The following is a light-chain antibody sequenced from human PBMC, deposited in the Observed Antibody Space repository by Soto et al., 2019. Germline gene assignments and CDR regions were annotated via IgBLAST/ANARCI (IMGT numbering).Light chain of an antibody. Sequence: EIVLTQSPGTLSFSPGERATLSCRASQNVDTAYLAWYQQRPGQAPRLLIYGTSNRATGVPNRFGGSGSGTDFTLTISGLEPEDFAVYYCQQYGNSPLYSFGQGTKVDIK. J-gene: IGKJ2*03. CDR2: GTS. CDR3: QQYGNSPLYS. CDR1: QNVDTAY. V-gene: IGKV3-20*01.